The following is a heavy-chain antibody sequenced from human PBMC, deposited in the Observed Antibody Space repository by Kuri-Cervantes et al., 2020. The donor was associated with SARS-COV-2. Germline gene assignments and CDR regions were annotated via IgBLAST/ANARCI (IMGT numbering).Heavy chain of an antibody. CDR1: GFTFSSYD. D-gene: IGHD4-17*01. CDR3: ARGFPTVTTWLGYYYYGMDV. CDR2: IGTAGDP. J-gene: IGHJ6*02. Sequence: GESLKISCAASGFTFSSYDMHWVRQATGKGLEWVSAIGTAGDPYYPGSVKGRFTISRENAKNSLYLQMNSLRAEDTAVYYCARGFPTVTTWLGYYYYGMDVWGQGTTVTVSS. V-gene: IGHV3-13*05.